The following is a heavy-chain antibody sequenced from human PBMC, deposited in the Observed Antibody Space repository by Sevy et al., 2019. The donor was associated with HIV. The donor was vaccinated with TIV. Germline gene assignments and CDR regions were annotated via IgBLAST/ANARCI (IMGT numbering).Heavy chain of an antibody. CDR2: IWFDGSNT. D-gene: IGHD4-17*01. CDR1: GFTFSTYG. Sequence: GGSLRLSCAASGFTFSTYGMHWVRQAPGKGLEWVAVIWFDGSNTYYADSVKGRFTISRDIAKNTLHLQMNSLRAEDTTVYYCARDLEFYDFGDYGPAFMPDYWGQGTLVTVSS. J-gene: IGHJ4*02. CDR3: ARDLEFYDFGDYGPAFMPDY. V-gene: IGHV3-33*01.